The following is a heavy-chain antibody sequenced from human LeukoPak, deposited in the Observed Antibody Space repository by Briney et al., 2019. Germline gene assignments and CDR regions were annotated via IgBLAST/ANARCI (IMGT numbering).Heavy chain of an antibody. D-gene: IGHD2-15*01. V-gene: IGHV3-33*01. J-gene: IGHJ6*04. CDR3: ARACSGGSCYPQDDYYYYGMDV. Sequence: GGPLRLSCAASGFTFSSYGMHWVRQAPGKGLEWVAVIWYDGSNKYYADSVKGRFTISRDNSKNTLYLQMNSLRAEDTAVYYCARACSGGSCYPQDDYYYYGMDVWGKGTTVTVSS. CDR2: IWYDGSNK. CDR1: GFTFSSYG.